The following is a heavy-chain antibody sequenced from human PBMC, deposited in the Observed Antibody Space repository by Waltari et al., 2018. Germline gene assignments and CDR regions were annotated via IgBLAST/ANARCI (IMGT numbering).Heavy chain of an antibody. V-gene: IGHV3-23*01. CDR1: EFTFEDYA. J-gene: IGHJ4*02. CDR3: AKDQDAVFGIVSYFDS. D-gene: IGHD3-3*01. CDR2: ITGSGSIK. Sequence: EVQLLESGGGLVQPGGSLKLSCAAAEFTFEDYAMSWGRQAPGEGLGWGARITGSGSIKFYADSVRGRFFISRDNSKNTLSLEMHRLRVEDTAVYFCAKDQDAVFGIVSYFDSWGPGTLVTVSS.